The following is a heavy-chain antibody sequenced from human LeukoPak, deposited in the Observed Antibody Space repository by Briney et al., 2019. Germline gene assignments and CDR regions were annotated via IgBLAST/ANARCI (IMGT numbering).Heavy chain of an antibody. CDR1: GFTFSSYW. Sequence: GGSLRLSCAASGFTFSSYWMSWVRQAPGKGLQWVANINQDGSEKYYVDSVKGRFTISRDNARNSLYLQMNSLRAEDTAVYYCARDKYGDQYYFDYWGQGTLVTVSS. V-gene: IGHV3-7*01. D-gene: IGHD4-17*01. CDR3: ARDKYGDQYYFDY. CDR2: INQDGSEK. J-gene: IGHJ4*02.